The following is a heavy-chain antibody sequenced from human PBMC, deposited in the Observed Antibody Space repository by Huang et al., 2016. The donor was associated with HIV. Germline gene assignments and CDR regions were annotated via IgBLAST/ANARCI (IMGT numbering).Heavy chain of an antibody. CDR2: ISRISSYI. CDR1: GFTFSSYS. J-gene: IGHJ4*02. D-gene: IGHD3-22*01. V-gene: IGHV3-21*01. CDR3: ATAPPYYYDSSGYYYGQDY. Sequence: EVQLVESGGNLVKPGGSLRLSCAASGFTFSSYSMNWVRQAAGKGLEWVSSISRISSYIYYADSVKGRFTSSRDNAKNALYLKMSSLRAEDTAVYYCATAPPYYYDSSGYYYGQDYWGQGTLVTVSS.